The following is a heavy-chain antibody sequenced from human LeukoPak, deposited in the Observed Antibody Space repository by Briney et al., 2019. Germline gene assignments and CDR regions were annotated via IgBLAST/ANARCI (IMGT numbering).Heavy chain of an antibody. Sequence: GGSLRLSCAASGFTVSSNYMSWVRQAPGKGLEWVSVIYSGGSTYYADSVKGRFTISRDNSKNTLYLQMNSLRAEDTAVYYCARDAPLAAAGLDAFDIWGQGTMVTVSS. J-gene: IGHJ3*02. D-gene: IGHD6-13*01. CDR3: ARDAPLAAAGLDAFDI. V-gene: IGHV3-53*01. CDR1: GFTVSSNY. CDR2: IYSGGST.